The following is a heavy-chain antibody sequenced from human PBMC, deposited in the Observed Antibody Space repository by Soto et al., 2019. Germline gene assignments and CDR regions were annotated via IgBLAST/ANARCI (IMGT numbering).Heavy chain of an antibody. Sequence: LRLSCAASGFTFSSYGMHWVRQAPGKGLEWVAVIWYDGSNKYYADSVKGRFTISRDNSKNTLYLQMNSLRAEDTDVYYCARVREYSGYENDDVFDIWGQGTRVPVSS. J-gene: IGHJ3*02. CDR3: ARVREYSGYENDDVFDI. V-gene: IGHV3-33*01. CDR1: GFTFSSYG. CDR2: IWYDGSNK. D-gene: IGHD5-12*01.